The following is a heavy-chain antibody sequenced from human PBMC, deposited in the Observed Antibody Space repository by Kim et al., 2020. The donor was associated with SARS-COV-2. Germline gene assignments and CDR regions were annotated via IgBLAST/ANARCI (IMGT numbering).Heavy chain of an antibody. J-gene: IGHJ6*02. CDR1: GFTFSSYA. D-gene: IGHD3-3*01. CDR3: AKEWPKYYDFWSGYPPAWYGMDV. CDR2: ISGSGGST. V-gene: IGHV3-23*01. Sequence: GGSLRLSCAASGFTFSSYAMSWVRQAPGKGLEWVSAISGSGGSTYYADSVKGRFTISRDNSKNTLYLQMNSLRAEDTAVYYCAKEWPKYYDFWSGYPPAWYGMDVWGQGTTVTVSS.